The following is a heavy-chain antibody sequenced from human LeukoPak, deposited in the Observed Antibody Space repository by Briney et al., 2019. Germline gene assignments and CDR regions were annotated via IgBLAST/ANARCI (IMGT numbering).Heavy chain of an antibody. CDR3: ASVGRIYSGSHYYYYGMDV. Sequence: PGGSLRLSCVASGFTFSTYNMNWVRQAPGKGLEWVSSISSSSSYIYYADSVKGRFTISRDNAKNSLYLQMNSLRAEDTAVYYCASVGRIYSGSHYYYYGMDVWGQGTTVTVSS. V-gene: IGHV3-21*01. D-gene: IGHD6-6*01. CDR1: GFTFSTYN. CDR2: ISSSSSYI. J-gene: IGHJ6*02.